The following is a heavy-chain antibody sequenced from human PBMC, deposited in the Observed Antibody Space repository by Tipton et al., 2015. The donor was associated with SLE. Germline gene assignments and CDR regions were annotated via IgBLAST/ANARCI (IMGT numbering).Heavy chain of an antibody. CDR3: ARATGGSAADAFHI. CDR2: IYHNGDT. V-gene: IGHV4-38-2*02. D-gene: IGHD2-15*01. Sequence: TLSLTCPVSGSSISSGYYWGWIRQPPGKGLEWIGTIYHNGDTYYKSSLKSRVTISVDTSNNQFSLRLRSVTAADTAVYFCARATGGSAADAFHICGQGTMVTVSS. CDR1: GSSISSGYY. J-gene: IGHJ3*02.